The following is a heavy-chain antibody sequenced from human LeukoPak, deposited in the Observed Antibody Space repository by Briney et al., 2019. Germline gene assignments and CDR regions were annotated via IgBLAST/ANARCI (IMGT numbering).Heavy chain of an antibody. Sequence: SETLSLTCTVSGGSISSYYWSWIRQPPGKGLEWIGYIYYSGSTNCNPSLKSRVTISVDTSKNQFSLKLSSVTAADTAVYYCARGVIAVAGRLNWFDPWGQGTLVTVSS. D-gene: IGHD6-19*01. V-gene: IGHV4-59*01. CDR1: GGSISSYY. CDR2: IYYSGST. J-gene: IGHJ5*02. CDR3: ARGVIAVAGRLNWFDP.